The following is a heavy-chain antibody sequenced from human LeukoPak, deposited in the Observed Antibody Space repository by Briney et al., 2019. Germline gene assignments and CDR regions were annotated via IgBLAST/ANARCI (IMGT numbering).Heavy chain of an antibody. CDR2: IIPIFGTA. V-gene: IGHV1-69*06. CDR3: AGGRSGVDRPAFDY. J-gene: IGHJ4*02. D-gene: IGHD1-26*01. CDR1: GGTFSSYA. Sequence: SVKVSCKASGGTFSSYAISWVRQAPGQGLEWMGRIIPIFGTANYAQKFQGRVTITADKFTSTAYMELSSLRSEDTAVYYCAGGRSGVDRPAFDYWGQGTLVTVSS.